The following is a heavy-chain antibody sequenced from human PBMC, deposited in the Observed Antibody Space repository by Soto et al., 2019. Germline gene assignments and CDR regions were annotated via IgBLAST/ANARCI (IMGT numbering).Heavy chain of an antibody. CDR3: ARDNHGALDV. Sequence: EVQLVESGGGLVQPGGSLRLSCAVSGFTFSNHWMSWVRQAPGKGPEWVAHTNHDGCVKYYLDSVKGRFTISRVNGENSPYLQTYSVRVVDTALYYCARDNHGALDVWSKGTTFTVSS. D-gene: IGHD3-16*01. CDR1: GFTFSNHW. V-gene: IGHV3-7*01. J-gene: IGHJ6*04. CDR2: TNHDGCVK.